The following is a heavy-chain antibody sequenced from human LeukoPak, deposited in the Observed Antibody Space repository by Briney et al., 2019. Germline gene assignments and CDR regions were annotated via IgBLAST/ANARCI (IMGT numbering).Heavy chain of an antibody. CDR2: IYTRGST. CDR3: AREAEWLLPIDY. V-gene: IGHV4-61*02. J-gene: IGHJ4*02. CDR1: GGSISSGSYY. D-gene: IGHD3-3*01. Sequence: PSETLSLTCTVSGGSISSGSYYWSWIRQPAGKGLEWIGRIYTRGSTNYNPSLRSRVTISVDTSKNQFSLKLSSVTAADTAVYYCAREAEWLLPIDYWGQGTLVTVSS.